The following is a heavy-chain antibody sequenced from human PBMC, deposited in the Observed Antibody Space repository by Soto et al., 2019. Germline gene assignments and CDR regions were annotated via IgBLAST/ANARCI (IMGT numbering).Heavy chain of an antibody. D-gene: IGHD3-3*01. CDR3: ARQRTYYDFWSGHDWFDP. V-gene: IGHV5-10-1*01. Sequence: PGESLKISCQGSGYSFTSYWITWVRQMPGKGLEWMGRIDPSDSYTNYSPSFQGHVTISADKSISTAYLQWSSLKASDTAMYYCARQRTYYDFWSGHDWFDPWGQGTLVTVSS. CDR1: GYSFTSYW. CDR2: IDPSDSYT. J-gene: IGHJ5*02.